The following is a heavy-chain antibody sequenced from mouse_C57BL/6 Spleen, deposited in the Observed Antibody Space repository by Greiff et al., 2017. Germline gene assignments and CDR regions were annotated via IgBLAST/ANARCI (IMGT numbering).Heavy chain of an antibody. CDR3: ARFGDSSGPFAY. V-gene: IGHV1-80*01. J-gene: IGHJ3*01. Sequence: QVQLQQSGAELVKPGASVKISCKASGYAFNSYWMNWVKQRPGKGLEWIGQIYPGDGATNYNGKFKGKATLTADKSSSTAYMQLSSLTSEDSAVYFCARFGDSSGPFAYWGQGTLVTVSA. CDR2: IYPGDGAT. D-gene: IGHD3-2*02. CDR1: GYAFNSYW.